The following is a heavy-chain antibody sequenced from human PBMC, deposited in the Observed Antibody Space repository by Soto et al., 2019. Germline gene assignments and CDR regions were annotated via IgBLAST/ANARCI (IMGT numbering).Heavy chain of an antibody. D-gene: IGHD4-17*01. V-gene: IGHV1-69*01. CDR2: YILIFGPG. CDR3: ARESAAYGGNGFWPTDY. CDR1: VGTFSSYA. Sequence: QVQLVQSGAEVKKPGSSVKVSCKASVGTFSSYAISWVRQALGQGLEWMGGYILIFGPGNYAQKFQGRVTITEDESTSTAYMELSSLRSEDTAVYYCARESAAYGGNGFWPTDYWGQGTLVTVSS. J-gene: IGHJ4*02.